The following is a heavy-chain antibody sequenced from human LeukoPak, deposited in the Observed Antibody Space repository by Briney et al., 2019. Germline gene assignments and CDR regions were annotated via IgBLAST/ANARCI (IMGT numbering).Heavy chain of an antibody. J-gene: IGHJ4*02. CDR2: IWYDGSNK. CDR3: ARDGVGEDYYFDY. Sequence: GGSLRLSCAASGFTFSSYGMHWVRQAPGKGLEWVAVIWYDGSNKYYADSVKGRFTISRDNSKNTLYLQMNSLRAEDTAVYYCARDGVGEDYYFDYWGQGTLVTVSS. V-gene: IGHV3-33*01. D-gene: IGHD2-15*01. CDR1: GFTFSSYG.